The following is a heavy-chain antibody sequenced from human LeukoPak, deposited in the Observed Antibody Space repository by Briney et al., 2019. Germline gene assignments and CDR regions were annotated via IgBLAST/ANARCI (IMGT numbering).Heavy chain of an antibody. V-gene: IGHV3-23*01. Sequence: SCKASGGTFSSYAMSWVRQAPGKGLEWVSAISGSGGSTYYADSVKGRFTISRDNSKNTLYLQMNSLRAEDTAVYYCAKAPGHYYDSSGYYDYWGQGTQVTVSS. CDR2: ISGSGGST. CDR3: AKAPGHYYDSSGYYDY. CDR1: GGTFSSYA. J-gene: IGHJ4*02. D-gene: IGHD3-22*01.